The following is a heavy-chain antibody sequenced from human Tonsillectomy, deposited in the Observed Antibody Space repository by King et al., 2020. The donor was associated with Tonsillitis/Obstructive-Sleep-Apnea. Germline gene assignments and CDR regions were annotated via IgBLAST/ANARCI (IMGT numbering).Heavy chain of an antibody. CDR1: GGSISSYY. CDR2: IYYSGST. J-gene: IGHJ6*02. D-gene: IGHD1-1*01. CDR3: ARDEGTRGGYYYYGMDV. Sequence: VQLQQSGPGLVKPSETLSLTCTVSGGSISSYYWSWIRQPPGKGLEWIGYIYYSGSTNYNPSLKSRVTISVDTSKNQFSLKLSSVTAADTAVYYCARDEGTRGGYYYYGMDVWGQGTTVTVSS. V-gene: IGHV4-59*01.